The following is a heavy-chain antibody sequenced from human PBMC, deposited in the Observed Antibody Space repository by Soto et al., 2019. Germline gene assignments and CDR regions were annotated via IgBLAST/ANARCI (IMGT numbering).Heavy chain of an antibody. CDR2: ISAYNGYT. J-gene: IGHJ4*02. D-gene: IGHD3-16*01. CDR3: ARDMGGLDDFDY. Sequence: ASVKVSCKASGYTFTSYDISWVRQAPGQGLEWMGRISAYNGYTNYAQKIQGRVTMTTDTSTSTAYMELRSLRSDDTAVYYCARDMGGLDDFDYWGQGTLVTVSS. V-gene: IGHV1-18*04. CDR1: GYTFTSYD.